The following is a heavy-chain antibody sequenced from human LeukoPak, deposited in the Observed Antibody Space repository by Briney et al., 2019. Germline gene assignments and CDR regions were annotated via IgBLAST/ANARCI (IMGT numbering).Heavy chain of an antibody. CDR3: TRLFAGNWFDP. V-gene: IGHV3-73*01. CDR1: GFTFSDYY. J-gene: IGHJ5*02. CDR2: IRSKANSYAT. Sequence: GGSLRLSCAASGFTFSDYYMSWIRQASGKGLEWVGRIRSKANSYATAYAASVKGRFTISRDDSKNTAYLQMNSLKTEDTAVYYCTRLFAGNWFDPWGQGTLVTVSS.